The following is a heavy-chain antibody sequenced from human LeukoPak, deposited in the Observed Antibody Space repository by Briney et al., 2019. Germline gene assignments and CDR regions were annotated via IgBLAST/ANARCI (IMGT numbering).Heavy chain of an antibody. CDR2: ISAYNGNT. CDR3: ARDRSSGYSNWFDP. V-gene: IGHV1-18*01. CDR1: GYTFTSYG. Sequence: ASVKVSFKASGYTFTSYGISWVRQAPGQGLEWMGWISAYNGNTNYAQKLQGRVTMTTDTSPSTAYMELRSLRSDDTAVYYCARDRSSGYSNWFDPWGQGTLVTVSS. D-gene: IGHD6-19*01. J-gene: IGHJ5*02.